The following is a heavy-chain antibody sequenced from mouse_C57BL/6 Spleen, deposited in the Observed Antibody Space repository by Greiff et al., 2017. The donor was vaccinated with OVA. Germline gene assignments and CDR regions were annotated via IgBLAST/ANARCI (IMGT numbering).Heavy chain of an antibody. J-gene: IGHJ2*01. CDR1: GFTFSNYW. CDR3: TRYSNYVRGFDY. V-gene: IGHV6-3*01. CDR2: IRLKSDNYAT. D-gene: IGHD2-5*01. Sequence: EVKVVESGGGLVQPGGSMKLSCVASGFTFSNYWMNWVRQSPEKGLEWVAQIRLKSDNYATHYAESVKGRFTISRDDSKSSVYLQMNNLRAEDTGIYYCTRYSNYVRGFDYWGQGTTLTVSS.